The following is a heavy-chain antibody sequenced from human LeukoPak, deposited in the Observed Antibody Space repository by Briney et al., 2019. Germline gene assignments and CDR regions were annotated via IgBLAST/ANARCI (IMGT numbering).Heavy chain of an antibody. CDR2: IYYSGST. J-gene: IGHJ6*03. CDR1: GGSISSYY. Sequence: PSGTLSLTCTVSGGSISSYYWSWIRQPPGKGLEWIGYIYYSGSTNYNPSLKSRVTISVDTSKNQFSLKLSSVTAADTAVYYCARGGDGTTYYYYYMDVWGKGTTVTISS. CDR3: ARGGDGTTYYYYYMDV. V-gene: IGHV4-59*01. D-gene: IGHD5-24*01.